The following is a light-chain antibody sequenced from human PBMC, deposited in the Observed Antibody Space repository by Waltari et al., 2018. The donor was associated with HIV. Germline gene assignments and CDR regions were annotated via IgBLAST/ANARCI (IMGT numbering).Light chain of an antibody. J-gene: IGKJ2*01. CDR1: QHIGFN. CDR2: ATS. CDR3: QQSHGLPYT. V-gene: IGKV1-39*01. Sequence: DIQMTQSPTSLSASVADKVTINCRASQHIGFNVNWYQYKTGRAPRLLIAATSNLQSGVPSRFSGSGVGTHFSLTISGPRSDDFAQYFCQQSHGLPYTFGQGTRLEI.